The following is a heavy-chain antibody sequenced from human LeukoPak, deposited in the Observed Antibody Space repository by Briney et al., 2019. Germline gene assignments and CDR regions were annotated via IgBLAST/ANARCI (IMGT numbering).Heavy chain of an antibody. J-gene: IGHJ4*02. CDR3: AKVIPAIMFRGAIDY. D-gene: IGHD3-10*01. V-gene: IGHV3-23*01. CDR2: ISGSGGST. CDR1: GFTFSSYS. Sequence: GGSLRLPCAASGFTFSSYSMNWVRQAPGKGLEWVSAISGSGGSTYYADSVKRRFPISRDNSKNTLYLQMNSLRAEDTAVYYCAKVIPAIMFRGAIDYWGQGTLVTVSS.